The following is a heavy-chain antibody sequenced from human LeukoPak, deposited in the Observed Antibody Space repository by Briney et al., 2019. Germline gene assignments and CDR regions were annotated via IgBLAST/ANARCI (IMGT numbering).Heavy chain of an antibody. CDR2: IYTSGST. Sequence: SQTLSLTCTVSGGSISSGSYYWSWIRQPAGKGLEWIGRIYTSGSTNYNPSLKSRVTISLDTSENHFSLKLSSVTAADTAVYYCARVTTGGYYNYWGQGTLVTVSS. J-gene: IGHJ4*02. D-gene: IGHD3-22*01. CDR1: GGSISSGSYY. CDR3: ARVTTGGYYNY. V-gene: IGHV4-61*02.